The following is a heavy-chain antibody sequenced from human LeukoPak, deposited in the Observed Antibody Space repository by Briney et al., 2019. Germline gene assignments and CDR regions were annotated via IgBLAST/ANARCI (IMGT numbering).Heavy chain of an antibody. V-gene: IGHV3-53*01. D-gene: IGHD2-2*01. Sequence: GGSLRLSCAASGFTVSSNYMSWVRQAPGKGLEWVSVIYSGGTTYYADSMKGRFTISRDNSKNTLYLQMNSLRAEDTAMYYCARRYCSSTSCQDAFDIWGQGTMVTVSS. CDR1: GFTVSSNY. J-gene: IGHJ3*02. CDR2: IYSGGTT. CDR3: ARRYCSSTSCQDAFDI.